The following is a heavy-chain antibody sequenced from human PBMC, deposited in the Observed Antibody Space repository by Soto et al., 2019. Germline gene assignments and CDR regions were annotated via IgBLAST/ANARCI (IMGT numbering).Heavy chain of an antibody. CDR2: VHHTGNT. CDR1: GDSIRDSF. D-gene: IGHD3-10*01. Sequence: PSETLSLTCTVSGDSIRDSFWSWVRQPPGKGLEWIGLVHHTGNTNYNPSLETRVTMLIDASANHFSLTLTSVTPADAAIYYCARGREDHVDHHFGHLFDSWGQGTLVTVS. J-gene: IGHJ4*02. V-gene: IGHV4-59*01. CDR3: ARGREDHVDHHFGHLFDS.